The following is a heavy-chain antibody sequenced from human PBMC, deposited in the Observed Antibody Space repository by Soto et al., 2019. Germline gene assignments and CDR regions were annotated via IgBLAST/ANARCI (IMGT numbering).Heavy chain of an antibody. CDR1: GYSFTTYW. D-gene: IGHD6-19*01. V-gene: IGHV5-51*01. CDR2: IYPGDSDT. Sequence: GESLKISCKASGYSFTTYWIGWVRQMPGKGLEWMGVIYPGDSDTRYSPSFQGQVTISADKSISTACLQWSSLKASDTAMYYCARQSSGWQTNDYWGPGTLVTVSS. J-gene: IGHJ4*02. CDR3: ARQSSGWQTNDY.